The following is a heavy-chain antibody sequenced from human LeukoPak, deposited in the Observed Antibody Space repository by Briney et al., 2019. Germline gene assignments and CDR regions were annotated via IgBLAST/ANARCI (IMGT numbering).Heavy chain of an antibody. CDR2: IYYSGST. CDR3: ARHIQYYYYMDV. CDR1: GGSISSSSYY. V-gene: IGHV4-39*01. Sequence: SETLSLTCTVSGGSISSSSYYWGWIRQPPGKGLEWIGTIYYSGSTYSNPSLKSRVTTSVDASKNQFSLNLSSVTAADTAVYYCARHIQYYYYMDVWGKGTTVTVSS. J-gene: IGHJ6*03. D-gene: IGHD1-1*01.